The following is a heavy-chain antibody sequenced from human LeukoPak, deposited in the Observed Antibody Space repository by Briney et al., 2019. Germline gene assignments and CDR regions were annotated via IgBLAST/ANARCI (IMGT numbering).Heavy chain of an antibody. D-gene: IGHD6-13*01. CDR1: GYSFTSYW. CDR2: IYPDDSDT. J-gene: IGHJ4*02. Sequence: GESLKISCKGSGYSFTSYWIGWVRQMPGKGLEWMGIIYPDDSDTRYSPSFQGQVTFSADKSISTAYLQWSSLKASDTAIYYCARALGYSSSWYQAWGQGTLVTVSS. V-gene: IGHV5-51*01. CDR3: ARALGYSSSWYQA.